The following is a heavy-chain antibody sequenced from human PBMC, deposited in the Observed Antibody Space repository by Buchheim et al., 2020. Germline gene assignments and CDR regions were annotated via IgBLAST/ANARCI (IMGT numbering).Heavy chain of an antibody. D-gene: IGHD6-13*01. CDR1: GGPISSYY. Sequence: VQLQESGPGLVKPSETLSLTCTVSGGPISSYYWSWIRQPPGKGLEWIGYIYYSGSTNYNPSLKSRVTISVDTSTNQFSLQLSSVTAADTAVYYCARRRSWHIDYWGQGTL. CDR2: IYYSGST. J-gene: IGHJ4*02. CDR3: ARRRSWHIDY. V-gene: IGHV4-59*01.